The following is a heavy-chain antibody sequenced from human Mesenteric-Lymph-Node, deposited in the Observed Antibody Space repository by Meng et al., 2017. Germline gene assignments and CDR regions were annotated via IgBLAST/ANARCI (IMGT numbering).Heavy chain of an antibody. D-gene: IGHD2-2*01. CDR1: GYTFTSYD. CDR3: ARGFPGQYCSSTSCYLLYYYYGMDV. Sequence: ASVKVSCQASGYTFTSYDINWVRQATGQGLEWMGWMNPNSGNTGYAQKFQGRVTMTRNTSIRTAYMELSSLRSEDTAVYYCARGFPGQYCSSTSCYLLYYYYGMDVWGKGNTVNGAS. V-gene: IGHV1-8*01. J-gene: IGHJ6*04. CDR2: MNPNSGNT.